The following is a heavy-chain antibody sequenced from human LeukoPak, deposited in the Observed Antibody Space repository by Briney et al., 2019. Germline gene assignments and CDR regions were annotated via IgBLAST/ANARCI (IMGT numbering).Heavy chain of an antibody. J-gene: IGHJ6*02. Sequence: GGSLRLSCAASGFTFSSYAMNWVRQAPGKGLEWVSVVRGSGGSTYYADSVKGRFTISRDNSKNTLYLQMNTLGAEDTALYYCVRGSTDWNGMDVWGQGTTVTVSS. V-gene: IGHV3-23*01. D-gene: IGHD6-19*01. CDR2: VRGSGGST. CDR3: VRGSTDWNGMDV. CDR1: GFTFSSYA.